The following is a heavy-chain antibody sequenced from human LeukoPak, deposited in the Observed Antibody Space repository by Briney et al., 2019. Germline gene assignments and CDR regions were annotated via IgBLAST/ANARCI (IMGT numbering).Heavy chain of an antibody. D-gene: IGHD6-13*01. CDR1: GGSISSYY. CDR2: IYYSGST. Sequence: SETLSLTCTVSGGSISSYYWSWIRQPPGKGLEWIGHIYYSGSTNYNPSLKSRVTISVDTSKNQFSLKLSSVTAADTAVYYCAREVAAAGTIWFDPWGQGTLVTVSS. J-gene: IGHJ5*02. V-gene: IGHV4-59*01. CDR3: AREVAAAGTIWFDP.